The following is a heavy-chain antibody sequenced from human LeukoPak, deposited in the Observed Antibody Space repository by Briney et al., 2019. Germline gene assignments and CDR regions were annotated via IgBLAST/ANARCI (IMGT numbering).Heavy chain of an antibody. CDR2: IYYSGST. J-gene: IGHJ4*02. V-gene: IGHV4-30-4*01. CDR3: ARGAAAGNFDY. Sequence: PSETLSLTCTVSGGSISSGDYYWSWIRQPPGKGLEWIGYIYYSGSTYYSPSLKSRVTISVDTSKNQFSLKLSSVTAADTAVYYCARGAAAGNFDYWGQGTLVTVSS. D-gene: IGHD6-13*01. CDR1: GGSISSGDYY.